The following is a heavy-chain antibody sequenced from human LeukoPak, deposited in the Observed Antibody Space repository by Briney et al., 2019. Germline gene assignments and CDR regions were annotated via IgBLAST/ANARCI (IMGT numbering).Heavy chain of an antibody. CDR1: GYTFTSYA. D-gene: IGHD1-1*01. J-gene: IGHJ6*02. V-gene: IGHV7-4-1*02. Sequence: ASVKVSCKASGYTFTSYAINWVRQAPGQGLEWMGWINTNTGNPTYAQGFTGRFVFSLDTSVSTAYLQISGLKAEDTAVYYCASDGTTGSYYYYHLGVWGQGTTVTVSS. CDR2: INTNTGNP. CDR3: ASDGTTGSYYYYHLGV.